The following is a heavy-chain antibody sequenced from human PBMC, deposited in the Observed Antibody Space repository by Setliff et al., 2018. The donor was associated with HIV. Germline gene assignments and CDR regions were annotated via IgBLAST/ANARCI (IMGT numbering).Heavy chain of an antibody. CDR1: GDSINSGTYY. CDR2: LHLSGDT. Sequence: PSETLSLTCTVSGDSINSGTYYWSWIRQPAGKGLEWIGRLHLSGDTNYNPSLKSRVTMSIDTSKNQFSLKLSSVTAADTAVYYCARDNAYYYGSGSHRYYAMDVWGRGTTVTVS. CDR3: ARDNAYYYGSGSHRYYAMDV. V-gene: IGHV4-61*02. J-gene: IGHJ6*02. D-gene: IGHD3-10*01.